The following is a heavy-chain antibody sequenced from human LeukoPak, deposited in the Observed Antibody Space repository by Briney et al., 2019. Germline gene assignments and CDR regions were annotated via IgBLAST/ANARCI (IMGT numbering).Heavy chain of an antibody. D-gene: IGHD6-13*01. V-gene: IGHV4-39*07. CDR1: GGSISSNSYY. CDR3: AREGLLAYSSGWSDAFDI. CDR2: IYYSGST. Sequence: SETLSLTCTVSGGSISSNSYYWGWIRQPPGKGLEWIGSIYYSGSTYYNPSLKSRVTISVDTSKNQFSLKLSSVTAADTAVYYCAREGLLAYSSGWSDAFDIWGQGTMVTVSS. J-gene: IGHJ3*02.